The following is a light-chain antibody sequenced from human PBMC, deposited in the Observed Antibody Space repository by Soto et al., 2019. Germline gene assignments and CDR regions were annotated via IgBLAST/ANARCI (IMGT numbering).Light chain of an antibody. V-gene: IGKV3-20*01. J-gene: IGKJ1*01. CDR2: GAS. CDR3: QQYGSSPWT. Sequence: EIVLTQSPGTLSLSPGERATLSCRASQSVSSHYLAWYQQKPGQAPRPLIYGASSRATGIPDRFSGSGAGTDFTLTISRLESEDFAVYYGQQYGSSPWTFGQGTKVEIK. CDR1: QSVSSHY.